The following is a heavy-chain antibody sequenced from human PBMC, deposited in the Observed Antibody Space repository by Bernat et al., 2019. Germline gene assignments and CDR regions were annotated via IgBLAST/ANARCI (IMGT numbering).Heavy chain of an antibody. V-gene: IGHV3-11*06. D-gene: IGHD4-17*01. CDR3: ARAQDYGDYAFDI. CDR1: GFTLSDYY. CDR2: ISSSSSYT. Sequence: QVQLVESGGGLVKPGGSLRLSCAASGFTLSDYYMSWIRQAPGKGLEWVSYISSSSSYTNYADSVKGRFTISRDKAKNSLYLQMNSLRAEDTAVYYCARAQDYGDYAFDIWGQGTMVTVSS. J-gene: IGHJ3*02.